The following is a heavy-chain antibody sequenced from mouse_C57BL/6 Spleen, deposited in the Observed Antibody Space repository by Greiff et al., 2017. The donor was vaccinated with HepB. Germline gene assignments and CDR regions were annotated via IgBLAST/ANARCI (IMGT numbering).Heavy chain of an antibody. CDR1: GYTFTSYG. CDR3: AREGYGSSPYYLDY. V-gene: IGHV1-81*01. CDR2: IYPRSGNT. D-gene: IGHD1-1*01. J-gene: IGHJ2*01. Sequence: QVQLKQSGAELARPGASVKLSCKASGYTFTSYGISWVKQRTGQGLEWIGEIYPRSGNTYYNEKFKGKATLTADKSSSTAYMELRSLTSEDSAVYFCAREGYGSSPYYLDYGGQGTTLTVS.